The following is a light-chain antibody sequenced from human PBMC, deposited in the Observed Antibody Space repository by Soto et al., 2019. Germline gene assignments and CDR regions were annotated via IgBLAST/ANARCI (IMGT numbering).Light chain of an antibody. Sequence: EIVLTQSPGTLSLSPGERATLSCRASQTIRSSYLTWYQHKPGQAPRLLIYAGSSRATGIPDRFSCSGSGTDFTLTISRLEPEDFAVYYCQQYGSSFPYTFGQGTKLEIK. CDR1: QTIRSSY. CDR3: QQYGSSFPYT. CDR2: AGS. J-gene: IGKJ2*01. V-gene: IGKV3-20*01.